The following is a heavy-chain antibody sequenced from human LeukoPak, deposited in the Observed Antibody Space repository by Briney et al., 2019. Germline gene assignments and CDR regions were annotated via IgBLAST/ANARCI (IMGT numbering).Heavy chain of an antibody. Sequence: ASVKVSCKASGYTFTSYGISWVRQAPGQGLEWMGWISAYNGNTNYAQKLQGRVTMTTDTSTSTAYMELRSLRSDDTAVYYCARGQIVVVTASSVFDYWGQGTLVTVSS. J-gene: IGHJ4*02. CDR2: ISAYNGNT. V-gene: IGHV1-18*01. D-gene: IGHD2-21*02. CDR1: GYTFTSYG. CDR3: ARGQIVVVTASSVFDY.